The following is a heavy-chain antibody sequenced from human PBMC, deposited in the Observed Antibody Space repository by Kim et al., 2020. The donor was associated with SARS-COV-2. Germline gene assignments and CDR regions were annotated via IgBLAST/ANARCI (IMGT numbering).Heavy chain of an antibody. V-gene: IGHV3-23*01. CDR1: GFIFSNYA. D-gene: IGHD1-1*01. CDR2: TSGSGETT. J-gene: IGHJ5*02. CDR3: AKSIPRGWSDGDNWSDP. Sequence: GGSLRLSCAASGFIFSNYAMSWVRQAPGKGLEWVSGTSGSGETTYYADSVRGRFTISRDNSKNTLYLQMMSLRADDTGVYFCAKSIPRGWSDGDNWSDPWGQGTLVTVSS.